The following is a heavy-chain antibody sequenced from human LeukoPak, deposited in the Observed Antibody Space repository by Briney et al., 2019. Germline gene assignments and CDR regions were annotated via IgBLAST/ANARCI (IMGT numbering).Heavy chain of an antibody. Sequence: GASVKVSCKASGYTFTAYSMHWVRQAPGQGLEWMGWISAYNGNTNYAQKLQGRVTMTTDTSTSTAYMELRSLRSDDTAVYYCARDAEMATIRAYWYFDLWGRGTLVTVSS. V-gene: IGHV1-18*04. D-gene: IGHD5-24*01. CDR2: ISAYNGNT. J-gene: IGHJ2*01. CDR3: ARDAEMATIRAYWYFDL. CDR1: GYTFTAYS.